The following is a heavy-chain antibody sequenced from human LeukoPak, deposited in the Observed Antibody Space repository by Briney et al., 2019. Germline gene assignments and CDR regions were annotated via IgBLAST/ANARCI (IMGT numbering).Heavy chain of an antibody. CDR3: ARDILVATIYGGGFDY. CDR2: ISSSSSTI. CDR1: GFTFSSYS. J-gene: IGHJ4*02. D-gene: IGHD5-12*01. Sequence: GGSLRLSCAASGFTFSSYSMNWVRQAPGKGLEWVSYISSSSSTIYHADSVKGRFTISRDNAKNSLYLQMNSLRAEDTAVYYCARDILVATIYGGGFDYWGQGTLVTVSS. V-gene: IGHV3-48*01.